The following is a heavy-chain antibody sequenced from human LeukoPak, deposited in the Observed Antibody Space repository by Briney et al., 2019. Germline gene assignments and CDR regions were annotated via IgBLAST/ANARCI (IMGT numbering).Heavy chain of an antibody. CDR3: AKGNRITIFGVVMVDCYYYMDV. Sequence: AGGSLRLSCAASGFTFSSYAMSWVRQAPGKGLEWVSAISGSGGSTYYADSVKGRFTISRGNSKNTLYLQMNSLRAEDTAVYYCAKGNRITIFGVVMVDCYYYMDVWGKGTTVTVSS. V-gene: IGHV3-23*01. J-gene: IGHJ6*03. CDR1: GFTFSSYA. CDR2: ISGSGGST. D-gene: IGHD3-3*01.